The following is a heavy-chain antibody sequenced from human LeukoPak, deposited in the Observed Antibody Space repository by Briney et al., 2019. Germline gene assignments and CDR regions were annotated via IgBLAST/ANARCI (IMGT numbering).Heavy chain of an antibody. J-gene: IGHJ2*01. CDR1: GGSISSSSYY. V-gene: IGHV4-39*07. D-gene: IGHD6-19*01. CDR2: IYYSGST. Sequence: PSETLSLTCTVSGGSISSSSYYWGWIRQPPGKGLEWIGSIYYSGSTYYNPSLKSRVTISVDTSKNQFSLKLSSVTAADTAVYYCARVESSGWYLYFDLWGRGTLVTASS. CDR3: ARVESSGWYLYFDL.